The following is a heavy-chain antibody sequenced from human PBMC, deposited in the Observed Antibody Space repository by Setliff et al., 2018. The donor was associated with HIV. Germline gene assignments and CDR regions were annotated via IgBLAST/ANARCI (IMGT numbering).Heavy chain of an antibody. CDR2: VSSRGDT. Sequence: SDTLSLTCTVSDSGTYYWSWIRQPAGKGLEWIGRVSSRGDTNYNPSLKSRVTMSVDTSKNQFSLKLTSVTASDTAVYYCARAAAGNTGPSDLWGQGSPVTVSS. V-gene: IGHV4-4*07. CDR3: ARAAAGNTGPSDL. CDR1: DSGTYY. D-gene: IGHD4-17*01. J-gene: IGHJ5*02.